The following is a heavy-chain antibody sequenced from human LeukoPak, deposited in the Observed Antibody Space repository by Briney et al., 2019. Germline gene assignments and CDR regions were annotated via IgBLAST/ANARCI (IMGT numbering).Heavy chain of an antibody. CDR1: GFTFSSYS. D-gene: IGHD3-22*01. CDR2: ISAISSSST. Sequence: PGGSLRLSCAASGFTFSSYSMDWVRQAPGKGLEWVSYISAISSSSTYYADSVKGRFTISRDNAKNSLYLRMNSLRAEDTAVYYCARDFHRRYYDSSGYNAFDIWGQGTMVTVSS. V-gene: IGHV3-48*04. J-gene: IGHJ3*02. CDR3: ARDFHRRYYDSSGYNAFDI.